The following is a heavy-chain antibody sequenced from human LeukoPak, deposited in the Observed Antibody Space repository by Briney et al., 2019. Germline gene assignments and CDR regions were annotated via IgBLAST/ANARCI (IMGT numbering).Heavy chain of an antibody. CDR3: ARLGDYYDSSGSEDY. CDR1: GYTFTSHG. Sequence: GASVKVSCKASGYTFTSHGISWVRQAPGQGLEWMGWISAYNGNTNYAQKLQGRVTMTTDTSTSTAYMELRSLRSDDTAVYYCARLGDYYDSSGSEDYWGQGTLVTVSS. CDR2: ISAYNGNT. V-gene: IGHV1-18*01. J-gene: IGHJ4*02. D-gene: IGHD3-22*01.